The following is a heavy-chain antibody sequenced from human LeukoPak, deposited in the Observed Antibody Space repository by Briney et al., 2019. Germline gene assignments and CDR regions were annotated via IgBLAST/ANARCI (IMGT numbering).Heavy chain of an antibody. CDR1: GFTFSSYA. CDR3: AKGLGEQQLVPLDY. CDR2: ISWNSGSI. Sequence: PGGSLRLSCAASGFTFSSYAMHWVRQAPGKGLEWVSGISWNSGSIGYADSVKGRFAISRDNAKNSLYLQMNSLRAEDTALYYCAKGLGEQQLVPLDYWGQGTLVTVSS. J-gene: IGHJ4*02. V-gene: IGHV3-9*01. D-gene: IGHD6-13*01.